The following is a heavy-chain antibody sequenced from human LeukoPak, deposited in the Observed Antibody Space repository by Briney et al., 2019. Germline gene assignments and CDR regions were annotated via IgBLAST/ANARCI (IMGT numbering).Heavy chain of an antibody. CDR1: GFTFNTYT. CDR2: ISSSGTSR. J-gene: IGHJ5*01. V-gene: IGHV3-48*04. Sequence: GGSLRLSCTASGFTFNTYTMNWVRQAPGKGLEWVSYISSSGTSRYNADSVKGRFTISRDNAKNSVYLQMNSLRAEDTAVYYCARGRYSSRWFDYWGQGSLVTVSS. CDR3: ARGRYSSRWFDY. D-gene: IGHD6-13*01.